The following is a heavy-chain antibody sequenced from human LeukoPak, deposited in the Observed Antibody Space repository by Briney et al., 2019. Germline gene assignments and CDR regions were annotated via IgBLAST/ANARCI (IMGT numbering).Heavy chain of an antibody. CDR1: GVSFSGYY. Sequence: SETLSLTCAVYGVSFSGYYWSWIRQPPGKGLEWIGEINHSGSTNYNPSLKSRVTISVDTSKNQFSLKLSSVPAADTAVYYCARAAVAATRHSPGRYYYYRMDVWGKGSTVSVSS. CDR2: INHSGST. V-gene: IGHV4-34*01. D-gene: IGHD2-15*01. CDR3: ARAAVAATRHSPGRYYYYRMDV. J-gene: IGHJ6*04.